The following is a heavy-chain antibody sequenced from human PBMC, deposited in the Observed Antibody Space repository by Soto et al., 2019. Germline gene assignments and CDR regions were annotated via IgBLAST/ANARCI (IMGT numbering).Heavy chain of an antibody. CDR3: ARGADDYVWGSYRPDFRY. J-gene: IGHJ4*02. V-gene: IGHV3-30-3*01. D-gene: IGHD3-16*02. CDR2: ISYDGTNK. Sequence: PGGSLRLSCAASGFTFSSYAMHWVRQAPGKGLEWVAVISYDGTNKYNADSVKGRFNTSRDNSKNTLYLQMNSLRAEDTAVYYFARGADDYVWGSYRPDFRYWGQGTLVTVSS. CDR1: GFTFSSYA.